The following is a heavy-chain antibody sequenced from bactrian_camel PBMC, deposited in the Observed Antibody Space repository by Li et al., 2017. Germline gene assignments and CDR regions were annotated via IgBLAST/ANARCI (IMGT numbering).Heavy chain of an antibody. Sequence: EVQLVESGGGLVQPGGSMRLSCAASGFTFSSYLMSWVRQAPGKGLEWVSGMSSGGTTYYADPVKGRFTMSRANNKNTVYLQMNSLKTEDTAVYYCASDNQLKTGGQGTQVTVS. CDR3: ASDNQLKT. CDR2: MSSGGTT. J-gene: IGHJ4*01. CDR1: GFTFSSYL. V-gene: IGHV3S40*01.